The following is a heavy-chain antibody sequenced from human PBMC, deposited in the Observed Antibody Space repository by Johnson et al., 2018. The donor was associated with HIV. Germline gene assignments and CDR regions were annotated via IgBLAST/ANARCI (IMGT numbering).Heavy chain of an antibody. CDR3: ARDQGIATRFVSAFDI. Sequence: QVQLVESGGGVVQTGRSLRLSCAASGFTFSSYAMHWVRQAPGKGLEWVAAISYDGNNKYYADSVKGRFTISRDNFKNTLYLQMNSLRVEDTAVYYCARDQGIATRFVSAFDIWGQGT. CDR2: ISYDGNNK. V-gene: IGHV3-30-3*01. CDR1: GFTFSSYA. D-gene: IGHD6-13*01. J-gene: IGHJ3*02.